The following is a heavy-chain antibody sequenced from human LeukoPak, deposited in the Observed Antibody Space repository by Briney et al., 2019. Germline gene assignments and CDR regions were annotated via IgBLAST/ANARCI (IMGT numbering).Heavy chain of an antibody. CDR2: ISLDSTNK. Sequence: GGSLRLSCAASGFPFSNCAMHWVRQAPGMGLEWVAIISLDSTNKYYADSVKGRFTISRDNSKNTLYLQMNSPRSEDTAVYYCARDSWGPDYWGQGTLVIVSS. J-gene: IGHJ4*02. V-gene: IGHV3-30*03. D-gene: IGHD7-27*01. CDR3: ARDSWGPDY. CDR1: GFPFSNCA.